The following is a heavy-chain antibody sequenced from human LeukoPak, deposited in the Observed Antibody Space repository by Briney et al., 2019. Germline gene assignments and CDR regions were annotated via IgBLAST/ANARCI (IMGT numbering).Heavy chain of an antibody. CDR3: ARGADDFWSGYYGEYYFDY. CDR1: GYSFTSYW. J-gene: IGHJ4*02. D-gene: IGHD3-3*01. CDR2: IYPGDSDT. Sequence: GESLKISCKGSGYSFTSYWIGWVRQMPGKGLEWMGIIYPGDSDTRYSPSFQGQVTISADKSISTAYLQWSSLKASDTAMYYCARGADDFWSGYYGEYYFDYWGQGTLVTVSS. V-gene: IGHV5-51*01.